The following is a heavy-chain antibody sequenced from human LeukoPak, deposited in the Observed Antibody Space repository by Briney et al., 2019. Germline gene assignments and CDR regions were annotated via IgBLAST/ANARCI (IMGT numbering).Heavy chain of an antibody. CDR3: GRSSTLIVVDDALDM. V-gene: IGHV3-30-3*01. CDR1: GFNFSNYA. D-gene: IGHD2-15*01. J-gene: IGHJ3*02. CDR2: VSFDETYK. Sequence: GGSLRLSCAGSGFNFSNYAMHWVRQAPGKGLEWVAVVSFDETYKYYSDSVKGRFTISRDNSKSMVSMHMNSLTTEDTGVYYCGRSSTLIVVDDALDMWGQGTMVTVSS.